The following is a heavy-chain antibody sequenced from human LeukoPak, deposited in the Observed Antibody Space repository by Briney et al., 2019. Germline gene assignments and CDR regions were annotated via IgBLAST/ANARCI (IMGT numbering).Heavy chain of an antibody. D-gene: IGHD6-13*01. CDR1: GFTFCSYA. Sequence: GGPLRLSCAAYGFTFCSYAMHWVRQAPGKGLEWVAVISYDGSNKYYADSVKGRFSISRDNSKNTLYLQMNSLRAEDTAVYYCAREPIAATGTNWFDPWGQGTLVTVSS. CDR3: AREPIAATGTNWFDP. CDR2: ISYDGSNK. J-gene: IGHJ5*02. V-gene: IGHV3-30*04.